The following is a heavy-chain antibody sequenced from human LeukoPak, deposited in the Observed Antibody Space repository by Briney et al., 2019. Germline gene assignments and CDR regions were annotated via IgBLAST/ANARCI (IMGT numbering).Heavy chain of an antibody. D-gene: IGHD5-24*01. CDR2: ISGSGGST. J-gene: IGHJ4*02. CDR1: GFTFSSYA. CDR3: AKDARRDGYSYDY. V-gene: IGHV3-23*01. Sequence: PGGSPRLSCAASGFTFSSYAMNWVRHAPGKGLEWVSGISGSGGSTNYADSVEGRFTISRDNSNNTLYLQMNSLRAEDTAVYYCAKDARRDGYSYDYWGQGTLVTVSS.